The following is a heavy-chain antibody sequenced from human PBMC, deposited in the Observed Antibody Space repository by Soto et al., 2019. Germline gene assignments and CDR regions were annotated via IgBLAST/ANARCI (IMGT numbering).Heavy chain of an antibody. CDR2: IIPNVGIV. Sequence: QVQLVQSGAGVKKPGSSVKVSCKTSGGTFTSHSINWVRQAPGQGLEWMGRIIPNVGIVNYAQKFQGRVTITADKSTSTADMELSSLRSEDTAVYFCAKTYDSTLDVFDIWGQGTMVTVSS. D-gene: IGHD3-22*01. CDR1: GGTFTSHS. J-gene: IGHJ3*02. CDR3: AKTYDSTLDVFDI. V-gene: IGHV1-69*02.